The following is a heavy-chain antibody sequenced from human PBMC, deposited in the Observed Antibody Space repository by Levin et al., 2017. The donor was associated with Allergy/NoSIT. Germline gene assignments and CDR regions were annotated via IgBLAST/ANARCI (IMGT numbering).Heavy chain of an antibody. J-gene: IGHJ4*02. CDR1: GFTYSSYA. CDR2: ISGSGGST. Sequence: GGSLRLSCEASGFTYSSYAMSWVRQAPGKGLEWVSAISGSGGSTFYADSVKGRFTISRDNSKNTLYLQMNSLRAEDTAVYYCAKTHYDVLAHYYAPFDYWGQGTLVTVSS. D-gene: IGHD3-9*01. V-gene: IGHV3-23*01. CDR3: AKTHYDVLAHYYAPFDY.